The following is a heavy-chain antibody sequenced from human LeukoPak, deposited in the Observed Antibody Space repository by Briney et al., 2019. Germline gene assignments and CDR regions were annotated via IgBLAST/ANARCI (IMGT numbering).Heavy chain of an antibody. J-gene: IGHJ4*02. D-gene: IGHD5-12*01. CDR1: GFTFSSYG. V-gene: IGHV3-30*02. Sequence: GGSLRLSCAASGFTFSSYGMHWVRQAPGKGLDWVAFIRYDGRNKYYADSVKGRFTISRDNSKNTLYLQMNSLRAEDTAVYYCAKPGRDILDPTYFDDWGQGTLVTVSS. CDR2: IRYDGRNK. CDR3: AKPGRDILDPTYFDD.